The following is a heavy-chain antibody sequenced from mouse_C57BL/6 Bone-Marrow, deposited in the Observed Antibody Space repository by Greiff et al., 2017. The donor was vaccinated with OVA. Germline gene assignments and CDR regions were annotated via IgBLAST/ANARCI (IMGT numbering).Heavy chain of an antibody. CDR2: IYPGSGST. V-gene: IGHV1-55*01. D-gene: IGHD2-4*01. CDR3: ARLGDYHWYFDV. J-gene: IGHJ1*03. Sequence: QVQLQQPGAELVKPGASVKMSCKASGYTFTSYWITWVQQRPGQGLEWIGDIYPGSGSTNYNEKFKSKATLTVDTSSSTAYMPLSSLTSEDSAVYYCARLGDYHWYFDVWGTGTTVTVSS. CDR1: GYTFTSYW.